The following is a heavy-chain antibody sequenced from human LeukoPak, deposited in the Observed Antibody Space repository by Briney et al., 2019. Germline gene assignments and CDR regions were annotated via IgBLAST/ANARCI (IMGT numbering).Heavy chain of an antibody. CDR3: ARGQGTVTTH. CDR2: INHSGNA. J-gene: IGHJ4*02. V-gene: IGHV4-34*01. D-gene: IGHD4-17*01. Sequence: KPSETLSLTCAVYGGSFSGYYWSWIRQPPGKGLEWIGEINHSGNANYNPSLKSRVTISLDMSENHFSLKLTSVTAADTAVYYCARGQGTVTTHWGQGTLVTVSS. CDR1: GGSFSGYY.